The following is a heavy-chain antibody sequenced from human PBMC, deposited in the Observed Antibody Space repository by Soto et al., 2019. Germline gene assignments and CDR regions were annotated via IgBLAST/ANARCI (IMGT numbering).Heavy chain of an antibody. V-gene: IGHV1-69*13. D-gene: IGHD3-22*01. Sequence: SVQVSCKASGGTFSSYAISWVRQAPGQGLEWMGGIIPIFGTANYAQKFQGRVTITADESTSTAYMELSSLRSEDTAVYYCATDHYYDSSGYYYDWGQGTLVTVSS. CDR1: GGTFSSYA. CDR3: ATDHYYDSSGYYYD. J-gene: IGHJ4*02. CDR2: IIPIFGTA.